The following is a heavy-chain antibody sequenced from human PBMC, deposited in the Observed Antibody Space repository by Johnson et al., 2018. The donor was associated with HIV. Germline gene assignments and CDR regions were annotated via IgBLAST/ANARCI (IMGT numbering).Heavy chain of an antibody. CDR3: AKDQFPAYSNSLFPDAFDI. CDR1: GFTVSSNY. D-gene: IGHD6-6*01. Sequence: VQLVESGGGLIQPGGSLRLSCAASGFTVSSNYMSWVRQAPGKGLEWVSVIYSGGSTYYADSVKGRFTISRDNSKNTLYLQMNSLRAEDTAVYYCAKDQFPAYSNSLFPDAFDIWGQGTMFTVSS. J-gene: IGHJ3*02. V-gene: IGHV3-66*03. CDR2: IYSGGST.